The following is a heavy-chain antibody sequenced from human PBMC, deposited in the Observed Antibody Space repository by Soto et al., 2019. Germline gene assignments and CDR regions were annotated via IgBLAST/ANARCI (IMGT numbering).Heavy chain of an antibody. CDR2: ISYDGSNK. CDR3: ARDRWAMVRGAPMDV. CDR1: GFTFSSYA. D-gene: IGHD3-10*01. Sequence: QVQLVESGGGVVQPGRSLRLSCAASGFTFSSYARHWVRQAPGKGLEWVAVISYDGSNKYYADSVKGRFTISRDNSKNTLYLQMNSLRAGDTAVYYCARDRWAMVRGAPMDVWGQGTTVTVSS. V-gene: IGHV3-30-3*01. J-gene: IGHJ6*02.